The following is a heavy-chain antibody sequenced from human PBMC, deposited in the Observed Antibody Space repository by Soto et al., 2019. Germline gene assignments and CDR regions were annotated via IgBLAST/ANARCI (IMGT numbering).Heavy chain of an antibody. V-gene: IGHV4-30-4*01. D-gene: IGHD2-21*01. Sequence: PSETLSLTCTVSGGSISSGNFYWSWIRQPPGKGLEWVGYIYRTGTTYNNPSLRSRVTISLATSKNQFSLNLRSVTAADTAVYFCASQHVDVVPGCFDYWGQGTLVTVSS. CDR1: GGSISSGNFY. CDR3: ASQHVDVVPGCFDY. J-gene: IGHJ4*02. CDR2: IYRTGTT.